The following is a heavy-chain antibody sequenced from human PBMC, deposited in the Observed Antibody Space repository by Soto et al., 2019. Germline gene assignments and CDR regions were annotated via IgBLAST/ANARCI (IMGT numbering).Heavy chain of an antibody. CDR1: GYTFTAYY. V-gene: IGHV1-2*02. Sequence: ASVKVSCKASGYTFTAYYLHWVRQAPGQGLEWMGWINSNSGATNYAQKFQGRVTMARDTSISTAYMELSGLRSDDTAVYYCARESLVTGTRHFDYWGQGTLVTVSS. D-gene: IGHD1-7*01. CDR3: ARESLVTGTRHFDY. CDR2: INSNSGAT. J-gene: IGHJ4*02.